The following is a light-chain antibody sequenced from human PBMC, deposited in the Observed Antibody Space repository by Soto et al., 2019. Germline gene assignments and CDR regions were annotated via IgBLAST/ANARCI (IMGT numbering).Light chain of an antibody. CDR2: GNS. J-gene: IGLJ1*01. CDR1: SSNIGAGYD. Sequence: QSVLTQQPSVSGAPGQRVTISCTESSSNIGAGYDVHWYQQLPGTAPKLLIYGNSNRPSGVPDRFSGSKSGTSASLAITGLQAEDEADYYCQSYDSSLSGFYVFGTGTKVTVL. V-gene: IGLV1-40*01. CDR3: QSYDSSLSGFYV.